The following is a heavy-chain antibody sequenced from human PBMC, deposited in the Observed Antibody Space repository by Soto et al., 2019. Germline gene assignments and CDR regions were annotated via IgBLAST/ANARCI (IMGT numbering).Heavy chain of an antibody. CDR2: ISRDGGTK. V-gene: IGHV3-30*03. CDR3: TGGVASGY. D-gene: IGHD2-8*02. CDR1: GFTVSTYG. J-gene: IGHJ4*02. Sequence: QVQLVESGGGVVQPGRSLRLSCAVSGFTVSTYGMHWVRQAPGKGLEWVAVISRDGGTKYYADSVKGRFTISRDNSRNTLVVEMNSLRGDEVAVYYCTGGVASGYWGPGTLVTVS.